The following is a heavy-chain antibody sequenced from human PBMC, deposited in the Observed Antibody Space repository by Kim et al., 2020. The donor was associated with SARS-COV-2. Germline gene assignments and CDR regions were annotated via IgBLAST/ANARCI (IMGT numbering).Heavy chain of an antibody. J-gene: IGHJ4*02. D-gene: IGHD1-26*01. CDR2: ISDDGGNK. CDR3: ARDPVWEGYFDY. Sequence: GGSLRLSCAASGFTFSNYAMYWVRQAPGKGLEWVAVISDDGGNKYHADSVKGRFTISRDNSKNTLYLQMNSLRAEDTAVYYCARDPVWEGYFDYWGQGTLVTVSS. CDR1: GFTFSNYA. V-gene: IGHV3-30*04.